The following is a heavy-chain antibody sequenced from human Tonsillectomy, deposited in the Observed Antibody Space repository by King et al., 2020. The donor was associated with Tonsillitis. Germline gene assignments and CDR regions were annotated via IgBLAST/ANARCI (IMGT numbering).Heavy chain of an antibody. Sequence: VQLVESGGSLVKPGGSLRLSCAASGFSFSDYYMTWIRQAPGKGLEWVSYISGSSSYTNYADSVKGRFTISRDNAKNSLHLQMNSLRAEDTAMYYCARDLRYCSSTSCWGNFDYWGQGTLVTVSS. CDR1: GFSFSDYY. CDR3: ARDLRYCSSTSCWGNFDY. J-gene: IGHJ4*02. D-gene: IGHD2-2*01. V-gene: IGHV3-11*06. CDR2: ISGSSSYT.